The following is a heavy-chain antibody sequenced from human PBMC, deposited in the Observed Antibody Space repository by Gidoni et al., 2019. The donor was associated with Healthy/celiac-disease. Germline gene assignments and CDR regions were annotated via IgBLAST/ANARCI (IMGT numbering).Heavy chain of an antibody. V-gene: IGHV3-21*01. CDR1: GLSFSRCS. D-gene: IGHD3-22*01. J-gene: IGHJ4*02. CDR2: ISSSSSYI. Sequence: EVQLVESGGGLVKPGGSLRLSCAASGLSFSRCSMNWVRPAPGKGLEWVSSISSSSSYIYYAESVKGRFTISRDNAKNSLYLQMNSLRAEDTAVYYCARGDYYDSSGYYPFDYWGQGTLVTVSS. CDR3: ARGDYYDSSGYYPFDY.